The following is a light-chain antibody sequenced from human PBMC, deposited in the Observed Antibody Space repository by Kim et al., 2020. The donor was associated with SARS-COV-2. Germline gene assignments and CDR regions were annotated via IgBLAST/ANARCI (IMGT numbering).Light chain of an antibody. CDR3: NSRDNNDNVL. J-gene: IGLJ2*01. CDR2: GKN. CDR1: SLRTYY. V-gene: IGLV3-19*01. Sequence: VALGQTVRITCQGDSLRTYYTTWFQKKPGQDPIVVFYGKNNRPSGIPDRFSGSSSGNTASLTITATQAGDEADYYCNSRDNNDNVLFGGGTQLTVL.